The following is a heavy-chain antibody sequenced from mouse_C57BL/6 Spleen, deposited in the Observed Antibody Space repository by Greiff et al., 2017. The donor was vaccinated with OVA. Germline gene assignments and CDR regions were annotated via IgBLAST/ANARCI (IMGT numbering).Heavy chain of an antibody. CDR1: GFNIKDYY. D-gene: IGHD1-1*01. CDR3: ARDYGSSYDFAY. V-gene: IGHV14-2*01. CDR2: IDPEDGET. J-gene: IGHJ3*01. Sequence: EVKVEESGAELVKPGASVKLSCTASGFNIKDYYMHWVKQRTEQGLEWIGRIDPEDGETKYAPKFQGKATITADTSSNTAYLQLSSLTSEDTAVYYCARDYGSSYDFAYWGQGTLVTVSA.